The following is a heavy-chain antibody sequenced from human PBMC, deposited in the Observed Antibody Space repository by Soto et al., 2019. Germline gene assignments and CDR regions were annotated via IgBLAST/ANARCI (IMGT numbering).Heavy chain of an antibody. D-gene: IGHD2-2*01. V-gene: IGHV1-46*01. CDR2: INPSGGST. CDR1: GYTFTSYY. J-gene: IGHJ4*02. Sequence: ASVKVSCKASGYTFTSYYMHWVRQAPGQGLEWMGIINPSGGSTSYAQKFQGRVTMTRDTSTSTVYMELSSLRSEDTAVYYCISVVVPAAIGTDFDYWGQGTLVTVSS. CDR3: ISVVVPAAIGTDFDY.